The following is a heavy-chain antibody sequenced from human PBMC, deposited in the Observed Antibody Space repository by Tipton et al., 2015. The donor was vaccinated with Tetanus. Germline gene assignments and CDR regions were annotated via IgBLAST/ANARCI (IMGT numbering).Heavy chain of an antibody. Sequence: SLRLSRAASGFTFSSYGMHWVRQAPGKGLEWVAVIWYDGSNKYYADSVKGRFTISRDNSKNTLYLQMNSLRAEDTAVYYCAREGKLDCTNGVCYTYYFDYWGQGTLVTVSS. D-gene: IGHD2-8*01. V-gene: IGHV3-33*01. CDR2: IWYDGSNK. J-gene: IGHJ4*02. CDR1: GFTFSSYG. CDR3: AREGKLDCTNGVCYTYYFDY.